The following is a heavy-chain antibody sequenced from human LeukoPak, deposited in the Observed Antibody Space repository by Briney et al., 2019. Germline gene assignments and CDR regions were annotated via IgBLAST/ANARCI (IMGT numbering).Heavy chain of an antibody. CDR3: AKWSAPYYDSSGTLDN. V-gene: IGHV3-23*01. CDR1: GFTFSSYA. CDR2: ISGSGGST. D-gene: IGHD3-22*01. J-gene: IGHJ4*02. Sequence: GGSLRLSCAASGFTFSSYAISWVRQAPGNGLEWVSAISGSGGSTYYADSVKGRFTISRDKSKNTPCLQMNSLRAEDTAVYYCAKWSAPYYDSSGTLDNWGQGTLVTVSS.